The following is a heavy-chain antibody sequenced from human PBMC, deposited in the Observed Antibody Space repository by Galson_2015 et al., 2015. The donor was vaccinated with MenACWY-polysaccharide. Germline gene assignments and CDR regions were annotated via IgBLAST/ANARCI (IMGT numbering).Heavy chain of an antibody. V-gene: IGHV6-1*01. CDR2: KWYN. Sequence: KWYNDYAVSVKSRITINPDTSKNQFSLQLNSVTPEDTAVYYCARGVTFGGVIADFDYWGQGTLVTVSS. D-gene: IGHD3-16*02. CDR3: ARGVTFGGVIADFDY. J-gene: IGHJ4*02.